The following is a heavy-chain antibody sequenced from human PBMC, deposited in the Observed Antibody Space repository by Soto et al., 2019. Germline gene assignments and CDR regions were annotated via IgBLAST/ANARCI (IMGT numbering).Heavy chain of an antibody. CDR3: AKDRDPYYYYYLMDV. V-gene: IGHV3-30*18. Sequence: QVQLVESGGGVIQPGRSLILSCEASGFAFDTYGMHWIRPGSGRGLEWVATMSYDGSKIYYRDSVRGRFSISRDDSKRTLYLQMNSLRAEDTAVYYCAKDRDPYYYYYLMDVWGQGTTVTVSS. CDR2: MSYDGSKI. J-gene: IGHJ6*02. CDR1: GFAFDTYG.